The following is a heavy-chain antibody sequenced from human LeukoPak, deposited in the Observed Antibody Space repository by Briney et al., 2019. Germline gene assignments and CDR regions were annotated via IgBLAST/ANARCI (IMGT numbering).Heavy chain of an antibody. J-gene: IGHJ1*01. CDR3: ATNPPGRTYLQD. Sequence: PGGSLRLSCAASGFTFDDYGMTWVRQVPGKGLEWIAEINWIGDTTRYGDSVKGRVTISRDNAKNSLDLQINSLRVEDTAFYYCATNPPGRTYLQDWGQGTLVTVSS. D-gene: IGHD1-1*01. V-gene: IGHV3-20*04. CDR2: INWIGDTT. CDR1: GFTFDDYG.